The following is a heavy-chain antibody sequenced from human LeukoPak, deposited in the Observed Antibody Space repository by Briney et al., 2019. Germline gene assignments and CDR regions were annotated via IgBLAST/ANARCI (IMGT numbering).Heavy chain of an antibody. J-gene: IGHJ6*03. CDR3: ARDYYYYYMDV. CDR2: INHSGST. V-gene: IGHV4-34*01. CDR1: GGSFSGYY. Sequence: SETLSLTCAVYGGSFSGYYWSWIRQPPGKGLEWIGEINHSGSTNYNPSLKSRVTISVDTSKNQFSLKLSSVTAADTAVYYCARDYYYYYMDVWGKGTTVTVSS.